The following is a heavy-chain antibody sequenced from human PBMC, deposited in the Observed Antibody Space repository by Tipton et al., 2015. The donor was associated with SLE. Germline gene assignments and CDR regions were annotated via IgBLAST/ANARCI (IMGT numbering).Heavy chain of an antibody. Sequence: SLRLSCAASGFTFSSYSMNWVRQAPGKGLEWVSYISSSSSTIYYADSVKGRFTISRENAKNSLYLQMNSLRAEDTAVYYCARDAYDSSSGYFDYWGQGTLVTVSS. CDR1: GFTFSSYS. V-gene: IGHV3-48*04. D-gene: IGHD3-22*01. J-gene: IGHJ4*02. CDR3: ARDAYDSSSGYFDY. CDR2: ISSSSSTI.